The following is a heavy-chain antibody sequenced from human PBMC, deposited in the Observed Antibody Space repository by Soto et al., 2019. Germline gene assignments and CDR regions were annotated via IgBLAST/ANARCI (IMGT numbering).Heavy chain of an antibody. CDR2: IIPLFGTA. J-gene: IGHJ6*02. D-gene: IGHD4-17*01. CDR3: AGNYGDYRYYYGMDV. Sequence: QVQLVQSGAEVKKPGSSVKVSCKASGGTFSSYAISWVRQAPGQGLEWMAGIIPLFGTADYAQKFQGRVTITAEECTSTAPMELSSLRSEDTAVYYCAGNYGDYRYYYGMDVWGQGTTVTVSS. CDR1: GGTFSSYA. V-gene: IGHV1-69*12.